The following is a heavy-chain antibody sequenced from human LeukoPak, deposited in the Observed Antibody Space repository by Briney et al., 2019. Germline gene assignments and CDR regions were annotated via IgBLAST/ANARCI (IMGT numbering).Heavy chain of an antibody. CDR2: INPSGGST. CDR3: ARATTSSIAVAGDDAFDI. D-gene: IGHD6-19*01. Sequence: ASVKVSCKASGYTFTSYYMHWVRQAPGQGLEWMGIINPSGGSTSYAQKFQGRVTMTRDTSTSTVYMELSSLRSEDTAVYYCARATTSSIAVAGDDAFDIWGQGTMVTVSS. J-gene: IGHJ3*02. V-gene: IGHV1-46*01. CDR1: GYTFTSYY.